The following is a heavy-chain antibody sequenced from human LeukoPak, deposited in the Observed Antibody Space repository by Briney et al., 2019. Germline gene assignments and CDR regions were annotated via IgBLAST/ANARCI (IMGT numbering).Heavy chain of an antibody. CDR3: AKRGAVGGAYCQH. J-gene: IGHJ1*01. CDR2: MNPNSGNT. Sequence: GASVKVSCKASEYTFASYDINWVRQAPGQGLEWMGWMNPNSGNTGYAQKFQGRVTMTRNTSINIAYMELSSLRFEDTAVYYCAKRGAVGGAYCQHWGQGTLVTVSS. D-gene: IGHD6-19*01. V-gene: IGHV1-8*01. CDR1: EYTFASYD.